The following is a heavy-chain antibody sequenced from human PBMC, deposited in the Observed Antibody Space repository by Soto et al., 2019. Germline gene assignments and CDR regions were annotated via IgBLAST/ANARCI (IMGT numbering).Heavy chain of an antibody. J-gene: IGHJ5*02. CDR2: ISSSSSTI. CDR1: GFTFSDYY. Sequence: GGSLRLSCAASGFTFSDYYMSWIRQAPGKGLEWVSCISSSSSTIYYADSVKGRFTISRDNAKNSLYLQMNSLRDEDTAVYYCARDVAPTHIVVVTASYNWFDPWGQGTLVTVSS. D-gene: IGHD2-21*02. CDR3: ARDVAPTHIVVVTASYNWFDP. V-gene: IGHV3-11*04.